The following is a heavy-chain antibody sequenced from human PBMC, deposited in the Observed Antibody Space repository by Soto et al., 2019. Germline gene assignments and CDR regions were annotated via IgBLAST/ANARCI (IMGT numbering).Heavy chain of an antibody. CDR2: IDPSDSYT. V-gene: IGHV5-10-1*01. D-gene: IGHD3-22*01. Sequence: PGESLKISCKGSGYSFTSYWISWVRQMPGKGLEWMGRIDPSDSYTNYSPSFQGHVTISADKSISTAYLQWSSLKASDTAMYYCATSIYDSSGYGDPWGQGTLVTVSS. CDR1: GYSFTSYW. J-gene: IGHJ5*02. CDR3: ATSIYDSSGYGDP.